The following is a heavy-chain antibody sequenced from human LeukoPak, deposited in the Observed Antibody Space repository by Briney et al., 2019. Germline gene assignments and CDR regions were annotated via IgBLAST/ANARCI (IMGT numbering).Heavy chain of an antibody. J-gene: IGHJ4*02. V-gene: IGHV4-39*07. CDR1: GGSISSSSYY. D-gene: IGHD3-9*01. CDR2: IYYSGTA. CDR3: ARGYPDILTGYHGGFDY. Sequence: SETLSLTCTVSGGSISSSSYYWGWIRQPPGKGLEWIGSIYYSGTAYYNRSLKSRVTISVDTSKNQFSLKLSSVTAADTAVYYCARGYPDILTGYHGGFDYWGQGTLVTVSS.